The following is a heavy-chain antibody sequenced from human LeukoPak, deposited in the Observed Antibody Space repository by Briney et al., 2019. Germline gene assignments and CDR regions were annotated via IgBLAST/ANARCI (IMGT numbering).Heavy chain of an antibody. Sequence: GGSLRLSCAATGFTFRSYGKHWVRQAPGKGLEGVAVVSSTGGTDFYADSVKGRFTISRDNSKNTLSLQMNSLRADDTAVYYCTKEAASVSPYSFDFWGQGTLVTVSS. CDR1: GFTFRSYG. J-gene: IGHJ4*02. CDR3: TKEAASVSPYSFDF. D-gene: IGHD5/OR15-5a*01. CDR2: VSSTGGTD. V-gene: IGHV3-30*18.